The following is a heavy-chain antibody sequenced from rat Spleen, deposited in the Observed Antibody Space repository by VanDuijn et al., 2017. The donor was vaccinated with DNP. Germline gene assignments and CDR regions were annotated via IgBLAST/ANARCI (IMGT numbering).Heavy chain of an antibody. CDR1: DYSITSCCR. V-gene: IGHV3-3*01. CDR3: ARWKIGPHYFDY. Sequence: VQLQESGPGLVEPSQSLSLTCSVTDYSITSCCRWTWIRKFPGHKLAWMGYINSAGSIEYNPSLKSRISITRDTSKNQFFLQLNSVSSEDTATYYCARWKIGPHYFDYWGQGVMVTVSS. D-gene: IGHD1-5*01. J-gene: IGHJ2*01. CDR2: INSAGSI.